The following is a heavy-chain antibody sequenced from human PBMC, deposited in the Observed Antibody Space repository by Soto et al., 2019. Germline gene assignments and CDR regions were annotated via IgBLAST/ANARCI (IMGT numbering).Heavy chain of an antibody. Sequence: GASVKVSCKASGYTFTNFGISWVRQAPGQGLEWMGWISAYNGNTNYAQNFQGRVTMTTDTSTSTAYMELRSLRSDDTAVYYCAKAISDYYAPFDFWGQGTLVTVSS. CDR1: GYTFTNFG. CDR2: ISAYNGNT. CDR3: AKAISDYYAPFDF. J-gene: IGHJ4*02. V-gene: IGHV1-18*01. D-gene: IGHD3-22*01.